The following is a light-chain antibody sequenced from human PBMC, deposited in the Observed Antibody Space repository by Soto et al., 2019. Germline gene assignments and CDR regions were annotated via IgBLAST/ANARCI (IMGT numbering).Light chain of an antibody. V-gene: IGKV1-39*01. Sequence: DIQMTQSPSSLSASVGDRVTITCRASQSISSYLNWYQQKPGRAPKLLIYAAPSLQSGVPSRFSGSGSGTDFTLTISSLQPEDFATYYCQQSYSTLWTFGQGTKVDI. CDR2: AAP. CDR3: QQSYSTLWT. CDR1: QSISSY. J-gene: IGKJ1*01.